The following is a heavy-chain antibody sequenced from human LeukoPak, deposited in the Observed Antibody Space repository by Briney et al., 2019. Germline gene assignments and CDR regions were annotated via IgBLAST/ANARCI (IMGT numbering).Heavy chain of an antibody. J-gene: IGHJ6*02. Sequence: ASVKVSCKASGYTFTGYYMHWVRQAPGQGLEWMGRINPNSGGTNYAQKFQGRVTMTRDTSISTAYMELSRLRSDDTAVYYCARVRGISRLDYYYGMDVWGQGTTVTVSS. CDR1: GYTFTGYY. CDR2: INPNSGGT. D-gene: IGHD3-16*01. CDR3: ARVRGISRLDYYYGMDV. V-gene: IGHV1-2*06.